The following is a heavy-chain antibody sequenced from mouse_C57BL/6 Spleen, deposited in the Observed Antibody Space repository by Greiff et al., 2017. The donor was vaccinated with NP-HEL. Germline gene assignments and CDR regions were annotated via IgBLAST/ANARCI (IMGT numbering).Heavy chain of an antibody. CDR2: IWGVGST. D-gene: IGHD2-5*01. Sequence: QVQLKQSGPGLVAPSQSLSITCTVSGFSLTSYGVDWVRQSPGKGLEWLGVIWGVGSTNYHSALKSRLSISKDNSKSQDFIKMNSLQTDDTAMDDRARAGYSKGAGFAYWGQGTLVTVAA. J-gene: IGHJ3*01. V-gene: IGHV2-6*01. CDR1: GFSLTSYG. CDR3: ARAGYSKGAGFAY.